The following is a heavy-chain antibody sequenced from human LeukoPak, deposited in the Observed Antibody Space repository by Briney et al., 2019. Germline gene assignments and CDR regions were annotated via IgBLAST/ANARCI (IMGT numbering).Heavy chain of an antibody. J-gene: IGHJ6*03. D-gene: IGHD1/OR15-1a*01. V-gene: IGHV3-21*01. CDR3: ARENNYYYYMDV. Sequence: GGSLRVSCAASGITFSTYTMNWVRQAPGKGLEWVSSITSTSNYIYYADSVKGRFTISRDNAKNSLYLQMNSLRAEDTAVYYCARENNYYYYMDVWGKGTTVTVSS. CDR1: GITFSTYT. CDR2: ITSTSNYI.